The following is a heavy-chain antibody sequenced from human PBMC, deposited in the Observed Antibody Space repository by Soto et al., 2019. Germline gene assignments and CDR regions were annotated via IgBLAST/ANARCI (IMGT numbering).Heavy chain of an antibody. V-gene: IGHV1-18*01. D-gene: IGHD5-12*01. Sequence: QVQLLQSGAEVKKPGASVKVSCKASGYTFTSYGISWVRQAPGQGRAWMGWISAYNGNTNYAQKLQVRVTMTTDTSTSTAYMELRSLRSDDTAVYYCARDGYSGYDLGYPNWGQGTLVTVSS. CDR3: ARDGYSGYDLGYPN. CDR1: GYTFTSYG. J-gene: IGHJ4*02. CDR2: ISAYNGNT.